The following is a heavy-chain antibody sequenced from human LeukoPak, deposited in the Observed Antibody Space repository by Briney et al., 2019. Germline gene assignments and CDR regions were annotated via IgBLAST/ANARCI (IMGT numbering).Heavy chain of an antibody. J-gene: IGHJ4*02. D-gene: IGHD4/OR15-4a*01. CDR3: ARVFGAGYSDY. CDR1: EFTFSSYW. Sequence: GGSLRLSCAASEFTFSSYWMSWVRQAPGKGLEWVASIKQDGSEKYYVDSVKGRVTIYRENAKNSLYLQMNSLRAEDTAVYYCARVFGAGYSDYWGQGTLVTVSS. CDR2: IKQDGSEK. V-gene: IGHV3-7*01.